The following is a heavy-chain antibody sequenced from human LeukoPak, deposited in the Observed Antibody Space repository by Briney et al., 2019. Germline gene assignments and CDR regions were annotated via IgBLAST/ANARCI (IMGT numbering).Heavy chain of an antibody. D-gene: IGHD3-3*01. CDR1: GGSISSSSYY. CDR3: ARVPRDFWSGYYAGPYFDY. CDR2: IYYSGST. V-gene: IGHV4-39*07. J-gene: IGHJ4*02. Sequence: PSETLSLTCTVSGGSISSSSYYWGWIRQPPGKGLEWIGSIYYSGSTYYNPSLKSRVTISVDTSKNQFSLKLSSVTAADTAVYYCARVPRDFWSGYYAGPYFDYWGQGTLVTVSS.